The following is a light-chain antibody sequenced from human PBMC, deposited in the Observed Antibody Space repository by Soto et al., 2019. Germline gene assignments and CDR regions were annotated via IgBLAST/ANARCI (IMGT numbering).Light chain of an antibody. CDR2: DAS. CDR3: QQYGSSPGT. Sequence: EMVLPKPPATLYSSPGKGATLSCGASQSVASSNLPWYQKKPGRAPRLLLYDASSRATGIPDRFSGSGSGTDFTLTISRLEPEDFAVYYCQQYGSSPGTFGQGTRLEIK. J-gene: IGKJ5*01. V-gene: IGKV3D-20*01. CDR1: QSVASSN.